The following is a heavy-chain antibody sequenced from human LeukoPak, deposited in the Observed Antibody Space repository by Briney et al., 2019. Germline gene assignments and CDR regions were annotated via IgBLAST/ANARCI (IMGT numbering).Heavy chain of an antibody. CDR1: GGSINNDY. J-gene: IGHJ3*02. CDR2: VYYSGNT. CDR3: ARESAVVAAGGRGVQSAFDI. Sequence: PSETLSLTCAVSGGSINNDYWNWIRQPPGKGLEWIGFVYYSGNTNYNPSLESRVTISVDTSKTQFSLNLRSVTAADTAVYYCARESAVVAAGGRGVQSAFDIWGQGTMVTVSS. D-gene: IGHD6-13*01. V-gene: IGHV4-59*01.